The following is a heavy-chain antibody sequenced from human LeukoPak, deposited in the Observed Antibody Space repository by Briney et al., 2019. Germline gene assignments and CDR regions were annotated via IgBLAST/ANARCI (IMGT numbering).Heavy chain of an antibody. V-gene: IGHV4-4*07. CDR1: GGSISSYY. CDR3: ASGGYYGSGSYYNSV. CDR2: IYTSGST. Sequence: SETLSLTCTVSGGSISSYYWCWIRQPAGKGLEWIGRIYTSGSTNYNPSLKSRVTMSVDTSKNQFSLKLSSVTAADTAVYYCASGGYYGSGSYYNSVWGQGTLVTVSS. D-gene: IGHD3-10*01. J-gene: IGHJ4*02.